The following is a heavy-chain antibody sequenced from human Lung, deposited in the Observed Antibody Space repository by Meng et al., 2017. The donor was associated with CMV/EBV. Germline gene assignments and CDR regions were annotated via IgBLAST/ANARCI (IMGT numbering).Heavy chain of an antibody. CDR1: GFTFSGYS. D-gene: IGHD3-16*01. CDR3: ARGYTGGELAAAFDI. Sequence: GGSLRLXCAASGFTFSGYSMHWVRQAPGKGLEWVSSISISRAYMLYAVSVKGRFTISRDYAKNSLYLQINSLRAEDTAVYYCARGYTGGELAAAFDIWGPGKXVXVSS. CDR2: ISISRAYM. J-gene: IGHJ3*02. V-gene: IGHV3-21*01.